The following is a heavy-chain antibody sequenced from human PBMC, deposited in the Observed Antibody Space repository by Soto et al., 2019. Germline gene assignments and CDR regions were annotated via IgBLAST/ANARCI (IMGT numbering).Heavy chain of an antibody. J-gene: IGHJ4*02. CDR1: GGSISSTNW. D-gene: IGHD1-26*01. CDR3: ARGGTGSIDY. CDR2: IYHSGSA. Sequence: QVHLQESGPGLVKPSGTLSLTCAVSGGSISSTNWWTWVRQPPGKGLDWIGEIYHSGSANYNPSLKSRVTLSVDKSNNQFSLGLNSVTAADTAVYYCARGGTGSIDYWGQGTLVTVSS. V-gene: IGHV4-4*02.